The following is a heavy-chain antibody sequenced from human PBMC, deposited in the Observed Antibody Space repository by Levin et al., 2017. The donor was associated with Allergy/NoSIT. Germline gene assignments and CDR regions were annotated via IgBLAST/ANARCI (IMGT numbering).Heavy chain of an antibody. J-gene: IGHJ3*02. CDR1: GFTFSSYS. CDR3: ARDDSSGYYPSDAFDI. CDR2: ISSSSSYI. D-gene: IGHD3-22*01. V-gene: IGHV3-21*01. Sequence: GESLKISCAASGFTFSSYSMNWVRQAPGKGLEWVSSISSSSSYIYYADSVKGRFTISRDNAKNSLYLQMNSLRAEDTAVYYCARDDSSGYYPSDAFDIWGQGTMVTVSS.